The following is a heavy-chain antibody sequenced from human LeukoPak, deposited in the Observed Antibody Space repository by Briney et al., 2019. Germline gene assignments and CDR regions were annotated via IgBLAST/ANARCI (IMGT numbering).Heavy chain of an antibody. J-gene: IGHJ4*02. CDR3: ARVTDSGSYFEGGAFDY. Sequence: PQASVKVSCKASGYTFTGYYMHWVRQAPGQGLEWMGWINPNSGGTNYAQKFQGRVTMTRDTSISTAYMELSRLRSDDTAVYYCARVTDSGSYFEGGAFDYWGQGTLVTVSS. CDR2: INPNSGGT. D-gene: IGHD1-26*01. V-gene: IGHV1-2*02. CDR1: GYTFTGYY.